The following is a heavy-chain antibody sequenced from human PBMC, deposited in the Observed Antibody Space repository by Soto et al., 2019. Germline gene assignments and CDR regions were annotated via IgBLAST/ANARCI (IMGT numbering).Heavy chain of an antibody. D-gene: IGHD4-4*01. Sequence: PSETLSLTCAVYGGSFSGYYWSWIRQPPGKGLEWIGEINHSGSTNYNPSLKSRVTISVDTSKNQFSLKLSSVTAADTAVYYCARIWTTKDYYSYHMDVWGQGTSVTVSS. CDR1: GGSFSGYY. CDR2: INHSGST. J-gene: IGHJ6*01. V-gene: IGHV4-34*01. CDR3: ARIWTTKDYYSYHMDV.